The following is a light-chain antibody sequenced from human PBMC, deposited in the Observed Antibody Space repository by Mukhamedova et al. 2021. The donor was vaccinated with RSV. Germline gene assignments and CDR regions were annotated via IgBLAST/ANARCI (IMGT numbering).Light chain of an antibody. CDR3: MQVTHWPWT. CDR2: QVS. J-gene: IGKJ1*01. V-gene: IGKV2-30*01. CDR1: GNTY. Sequence: GNTYLNWFQQRPGQSPRRLIYQVSSRDSGVPDRFSDSGSGTDFTLKISGVEADDVGVYYCMQVTHWPWTFGQGTKVEIK.